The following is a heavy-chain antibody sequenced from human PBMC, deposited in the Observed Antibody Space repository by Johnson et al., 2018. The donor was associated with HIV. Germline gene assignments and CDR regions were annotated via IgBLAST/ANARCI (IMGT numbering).Heavy chain of an antibody. D-gene: IGHD2-2*01. CDR2: IWYDGSNE. Sequence: QVQLVESGGGVVQPGRSLRLSCAASGFIFSSYGMHWVRQAPGKGLEWVALIWYDGSNEYYEDSVKGRFTISRDNSKNTLYLQMNSLRTEDTAVYYCAKGGGTTYCTSISCSDAFDIWGQGTMVTVSS. V-gene: IGHV3-33*06. J-gene: IGHJ3*02. CDR3: AKGGGTTYCTSISCSDAFDI. CDR1: GFIFSSYG.